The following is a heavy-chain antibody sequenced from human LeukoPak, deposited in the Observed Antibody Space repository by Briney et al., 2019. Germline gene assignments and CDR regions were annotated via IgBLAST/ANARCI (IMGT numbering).Heavy chain of an antibody. V-gene: IGHV5-51*01. Sequence: GESLKISCKGSGYSFTSYWISWVRQMPGKGLEWMGIIYPGDSDTRYSPSFQGQVTISADKSISTAYLQWSSLKASDTAMYYCARHFLPDYYYYGMDVWGQGTTVTVSS. CDR2: IYPGDSDT. D-gene: IGHD2-2*01. CDR1: GYSFTSYW. CDR3: ARHFLPDYYYYGMDV. J-gene: IGHJ6*02.